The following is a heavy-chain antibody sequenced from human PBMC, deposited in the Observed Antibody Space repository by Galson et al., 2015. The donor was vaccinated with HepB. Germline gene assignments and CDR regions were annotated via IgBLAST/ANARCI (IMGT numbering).Heavy chain of an antibody. CDR1: GFTFSSYG. J-gene: IGHJ6*02. V-gene: IGHV3-30*18. D-gene: IGHD3-3*01. CDR2: ISYDGSNK. Sequence: SLRLSCAASGFTFSSYGMHWVRQAPGKGLEWVAVISYDGSNKYYADSVKGRFTISRDNSKNTLYLQMNSLRAEDTAVYYCAKDSGSNYDFWSGYSRHYGMDVWGQGTTVTVSS. CDR3: AKDSGSNYDFWSGYSRHYGMDV.